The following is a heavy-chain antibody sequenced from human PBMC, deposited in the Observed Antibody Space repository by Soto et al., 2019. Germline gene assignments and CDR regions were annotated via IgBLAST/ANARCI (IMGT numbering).Heavy chain of an antibody. CDR1: GSTFSGFG. CDR2: IWYDGSDK. Sequence: PGVSLRLSCAASGSTFSGFGMHGVRQAPGKGLEWVAIIWYDGSDKYYADSVKGRFTTSRDNSKNTLYLQMNSLRAEDTAVYHCAFGNLSYYYDFWGQGTPVTVS. CDR3: AFGNLSYYYDF. D-gene: IGHD3-16*01. V-gene: IGHV3-33*01. J-gene: IGHJ4*02.